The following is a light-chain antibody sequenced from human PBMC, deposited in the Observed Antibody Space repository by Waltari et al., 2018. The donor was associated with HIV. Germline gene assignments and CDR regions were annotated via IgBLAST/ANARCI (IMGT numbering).Light chain of an antibody. J-gene: IGKJ1*01. CDR2: GTS. Sequence: EIVLMQSPGTLSLSPGERATLSCRASQTVTSGYLAWYQHKPGQAPRLLISGTSNMATGIPDNFRGSGSGTDFTLTINRLAPEDFAVYYCQQYSGAPWTFGQGTKVEIK. CDR3: QQYSGAPWT. V-gene: IGKV3-20*01. CDR1: QTVTSGY.